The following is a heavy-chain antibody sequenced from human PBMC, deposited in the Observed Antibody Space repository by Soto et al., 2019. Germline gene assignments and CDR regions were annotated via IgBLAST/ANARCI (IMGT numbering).Heavy chain of an antibody. V-gene: IGHV1-2*02. J-gene: IGHJ4*02. Sequence: QVQLVQSGAEVKKPGASVKVSCKVSGYRFTGYPMNWVRQAPGQGLEWMGGINPYSGDTNYAQNFQGRVTMTRDTSISTVYMELRSLRFDDTAVYYCAREKIAGLGYWGQGTLVTVSS. CDR3: AREKIAGLGY. CDR2: INPYSGDT. D-gene: IGHD2-21*01. CDR1: GYRFTGYP.